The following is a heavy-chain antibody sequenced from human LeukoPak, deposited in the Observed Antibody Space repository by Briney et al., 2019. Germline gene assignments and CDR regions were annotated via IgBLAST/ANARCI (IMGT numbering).Heavy chain of an antibody. D-gene: IGHD6-13*01. Sequence: PSQTLSLTCTVSGGSISSGSYYWGWIRQPPGKGLEWIGSIYYSGSTYYNPSLKSRVTISVDTSKNQFSLKLSSVTAADTAVYYCARQPGIAAAEVDYWGQGTLVTVSS. CDR1: GGSISSGSYY. CDR3: ARQPGIAAAEVDY. V-gene: IGHV4-39*01. J-gene: IGHJ4*02. CDR2: IYYSGST.